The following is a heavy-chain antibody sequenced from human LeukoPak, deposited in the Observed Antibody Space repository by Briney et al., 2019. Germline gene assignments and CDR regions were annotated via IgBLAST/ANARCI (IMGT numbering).Heavy chain of an antibody. D-gene: IGHD3-16*02. CDR1: GGTFSSYA. V-gene: IGHV1-69*05. CDR3: AREEYVWGSYRVCYFDY. Sequence: SVKVSCKASGGTFSSYAISWVRQAPGQGLEWMGRIIPIFGTANYAQKFQGRVTITTDESTSTAYMELSSLRSEDTAVYYCAREEYVWGSYRVCYFDYWGQGTLVTVSS. J-gene: IGHJ4*02. CDR2: IIPIFGTA.